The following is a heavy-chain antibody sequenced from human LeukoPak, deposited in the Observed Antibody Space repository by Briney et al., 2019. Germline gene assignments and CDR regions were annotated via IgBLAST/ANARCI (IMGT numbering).Heavy chain of an antibody. CDR2: IAHHGSNK. Sequence: GGSLRLSCAASGFTFSRNAIHWVRQGPGKGLEWVSYIAHHGSNKYYADSVKGRFTISRDNSKRTLYLQMNSLRADDTSVYYCAKDGSWSCTDWGQGTLVTVSS. D-gene: IGHD2-8*02. CDR3: AKDGSWSCTD. V-gene: IGHV3-30*02. CDR1: GFTFSRNA. J-gene: IGHJ4*02.